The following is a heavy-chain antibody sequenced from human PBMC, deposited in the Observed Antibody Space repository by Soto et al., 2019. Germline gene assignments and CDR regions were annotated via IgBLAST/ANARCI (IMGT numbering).Heavy chain of an antibody. D-gene: IGHD2-15*01. CDR2: MSYDETKK. CDR3: AKDRRDGDFMHILVVDF. J-gene: IGHJ4*02. CDR1: GFSLSSYA. Sequence: QVQLVESGGGVVQPGGSLRLSCATSGFSLSSYAMHWVRQAPGKGLEWVALMSYDETKKYYADSVKGRFTISRDTSKNTLFLQMKNLRVEDTDVYYCAKDRRDGDFMHILVVDFWGQGALVTVSS. V-gene: IGHV3-30*18.